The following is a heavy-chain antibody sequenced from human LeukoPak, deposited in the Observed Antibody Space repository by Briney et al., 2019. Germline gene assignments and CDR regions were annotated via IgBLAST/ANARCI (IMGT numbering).Heavy chain of an antibody. CDR3: ARGFSGYSYGPFDY. J-gene: IGHJ4*02. V-gene: IGHV4-34*01. CDR1: GGSFSGYY. Sequence: SETLSLTCAVYGGSFSGYYWSWIRQPPGKGLEWIGEINHSGSTNYNPSLKSRVTISVDTSKNQFSLKLSSVTAADTAVYYCARGFSGYSYGPFDYWGQGTLVTVSS. D-gene: IGHD5-18*01. CDR2: INHSGST.